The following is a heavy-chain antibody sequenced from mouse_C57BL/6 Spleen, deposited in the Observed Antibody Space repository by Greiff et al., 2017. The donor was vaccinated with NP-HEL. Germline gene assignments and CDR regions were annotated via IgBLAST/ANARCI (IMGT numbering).Heavy chain of an antibody. Sequence: PLQQSVAELVRPGASVKLSCTASGFNIKNTYMHWVKQRPEQGLEWIGRIDPANGNTKYAPKFQGKATITADTSSNTAYLQLSSLTSEDTAIYYCARSRHYYGKDWYFDVWGTGTTVTVSS. D-gene: IGHD1-1*01. CDR2: IDPANGNT. J-gene: IGHJ1*03. V-gene: IGHV14-3*01. CDR1: GFNIKNTY. CDR3: ARSRHYYGKDWYFDV.